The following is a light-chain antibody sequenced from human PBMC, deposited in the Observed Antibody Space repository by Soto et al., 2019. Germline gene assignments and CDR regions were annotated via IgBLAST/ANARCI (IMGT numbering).Light chain of an antibody. CDR3: QPYNNWPLT. CDR1: QNVRSN. J-gene: IGKJ4*01. CDR2: GAS. Sequence: EIVMTQSPATLSVYPGERATLSCRASQNVRSNLAWYQQKPGQAPRLLIYGASTRATGIPARFSGSRSGAEFTLTINSLQSEDFAVYYCQPYNNWPLTFGGGTKVDIK. V-gene: IGKV3-15*01.